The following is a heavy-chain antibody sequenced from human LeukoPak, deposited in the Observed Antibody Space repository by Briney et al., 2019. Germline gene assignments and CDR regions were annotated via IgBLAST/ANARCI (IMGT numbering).Heavy chain of an antibody. CDR1: GFTFNSYG. J-gene: IGHJ4*02. CDR3: ANRRNYASKY. D-gene: IGHD1-14*01. V-gene: IGHV3-30*18. Sequence: PGRSLRLSCAASGFTFNSYGMHWVRQAPGEGLEWVAVMSSDGSNKYYADSVKGRFTISRDNSKNTLYLQMNSLRAEDTAVYYCANRRNYASKYWGQGTLVTVSS. CDR2: MSSDGSNK.